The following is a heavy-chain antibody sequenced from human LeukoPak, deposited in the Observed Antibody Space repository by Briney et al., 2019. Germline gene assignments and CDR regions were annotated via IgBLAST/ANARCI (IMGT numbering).Heavy chain of an antibody. D-gene: IGHD3-10*01. CDR3: ARDPGNKQLGPFDY. V-gene: IGHV3-30*16. CDR1: GFTFKSYP. CDR2: ISFDGSNK. Sequence: GGSLRLSCAASGFTFKSYPMLWIPQTQGKGPKGWAAISFDGSNKYYADSVQGRFTLSRDNSNNILYLQMNSLRAEDMAVYYCARDPGNKQLGPFDYWGQGTLVTVSS. J-gene: IGHJ4*02.